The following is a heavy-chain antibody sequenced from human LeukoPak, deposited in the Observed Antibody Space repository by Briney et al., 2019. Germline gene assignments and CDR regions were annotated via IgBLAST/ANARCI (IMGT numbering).Heavy chain of an antibody. J-gene: IGHJ4*02. CDR1: GFTFSDNY. CDR3: ARSRSPFDWLLSYFDY. D-gene: IGHD3-9*01. Sequence: GGSLRLSCAASGFTFSDNYMIWIRQAPGKGLEWVSYIDTSGSAMYYAVPVKGRFTISRDNARNSLYLQMNSLRAEDTAVYYCARSRSPFDWLLSYFDYWGQGTLVTVSS. CDR2: IDTSGSAM. V-gene: IGHV3-11*01.